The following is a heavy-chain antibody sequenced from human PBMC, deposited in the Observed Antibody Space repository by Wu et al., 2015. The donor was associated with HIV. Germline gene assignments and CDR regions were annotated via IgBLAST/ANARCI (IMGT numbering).Heavy chain of an antibody. CDR3: AKVGYCSGGSCSRLVFDP. J-gene: IGHJ5*02. Sequence: QVQLVQSGAEVKKPGAPVKVSCKASGYTFTSYDINWVRQATGQGLEWMGWMNPNSGNTGYAQKFQGRVTMTRNTSISTAYMELSSLRSEDTAVYYCAKVGYCSGGSCSRLVFDPWGQGTLVTVSS. V-gene: IGHV1-8*01. CDR1: GYTFTSYD. CDR2: MNPNSGNT. D-gene: IGHD2-15*01.